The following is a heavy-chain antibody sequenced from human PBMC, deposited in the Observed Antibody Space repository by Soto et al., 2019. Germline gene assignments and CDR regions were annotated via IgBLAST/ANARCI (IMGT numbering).Heavy chain of an antibody. CDR2: ISSNGATT. CDR1: GFPFSSYE. V-gene: IGHV3-48*03. CDR3: ARDDDSSYRSRAFDN. Sequence: SLRLSCAASGFPFSSYEMSWVRQAPGKGLEWVSYISSNGATTYYADSVKGRFTISRDNAKNSLYLQMNGLRAEDTAVYYCARDDDSSYRSRAFDNWGQGTMVTVSS. D-gene: IGHD3-22*01. J-gene: IGHJ3*02.